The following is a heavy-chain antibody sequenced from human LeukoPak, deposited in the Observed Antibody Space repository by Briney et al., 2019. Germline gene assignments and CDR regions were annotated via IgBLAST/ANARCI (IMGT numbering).Heavy chain of an antibody. CDR2: IDTSGST. D-gene: IGHD3-3*01. Sequence: SETLSLTCSVSGDSITSYYWSWIRQPAGRGLEWIGRIDTSGSTYYNPSLKSRVTMSVDTPKNQFSLKLSSVTAADTAVYYCARDREDDFWRDYSYYYMGVWGRGTKVTVSS. J-gene: IGHJ6*03. CDR3: ARDREDDFWRDYSYYYMGV. V-gene: IGHV4-4*07. CDR1: GDSITSYY.